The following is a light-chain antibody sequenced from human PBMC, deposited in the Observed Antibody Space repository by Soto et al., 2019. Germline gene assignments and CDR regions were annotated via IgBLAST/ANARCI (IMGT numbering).Light chain of an antibody. V-gene: IGKV1-5*01. J-gene: IGKJ1*01. CDR2: DAS. Sequence: DIQMTQSPSSLSASVGDAVTITCRASQSISSYLNWYQQKPGKAPKLMIYDASSLESGVPSRFSGSGSGTEFTLTISSLQPDDVATYYCQQYNSYPWTLGQGTKVDIK. CDR1: QSISSY. CDR3: QQYNSYPWT.